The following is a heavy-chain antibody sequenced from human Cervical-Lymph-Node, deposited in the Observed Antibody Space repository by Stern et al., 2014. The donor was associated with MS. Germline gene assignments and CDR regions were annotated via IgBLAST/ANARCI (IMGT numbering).Heavy chain of an antibody. D-gene: IGHD5-24*01. Sequence: QVQLQESGPGLVKPSQTLSLTCTVSGVSIRTDGYFWTWIRQQPGKGLEWVGSIYSSGTTDYNPSLKSRLTISKDISNDQFSLRLNSVSAADTAVYYCARGWRTRMATLGAFDIWGQGTVVTVSS. CDR3: ARGWRTRMATLGAFDI. CDR2: IYSSGTT. CDR1: GVSIRTDGYF. J-gene: IGHJ3*02. V-gene: IGHV4-31*03.